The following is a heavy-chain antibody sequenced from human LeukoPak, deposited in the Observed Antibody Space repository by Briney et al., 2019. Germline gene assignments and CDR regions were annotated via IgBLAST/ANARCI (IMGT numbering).Heavy chain of an antibody. J-gene: IGHJ6*03. CDR3: ANQGGSLTEVGYYMDV. Sequence: GGSLRLSCAASGFTFSTYGMHWVRQAPGKGLEWVASIRSDGTSKYYTDSVKGRFTISRDNSKNTLYLQMNSLRAEDTAVYYCANQGGSLTEVGYYMDVWGKGTTVTVSS. CDR2: IRSDGTSK. V-gene: IGHV3-30*02. CDR1: GFTFSTYG. D-gene: IGHD1-26*01.